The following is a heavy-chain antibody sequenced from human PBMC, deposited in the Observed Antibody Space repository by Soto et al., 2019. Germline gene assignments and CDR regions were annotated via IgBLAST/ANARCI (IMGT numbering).Heavy chain of an antibody. CDR3: ARSSSDVPYFDY. D-gene: IGHD2-2*01. J-gene: IGHJ4*02. CDR1: GGSISSYY. Sequence: SETLSLTCTVSGGSISSYYWSWIRQPPGKGLEWIGYIYYSGSTNYNPSLKSRVTISVDTSKNQFSLKLSSVTAADTAVYYCARSSSDVPYFDYWGQGTLVTVS. V-gene: IGHV4-59*01. CDR2: IYYSGST.